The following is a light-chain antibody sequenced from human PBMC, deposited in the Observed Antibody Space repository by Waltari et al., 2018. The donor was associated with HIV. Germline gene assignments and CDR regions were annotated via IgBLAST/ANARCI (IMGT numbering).Light chain of an antibody. CDR2: RNN. Sequence: QSVLTQPPSASGTPGQRVTISCSGSSSNIGSTYVYWYQQLPGTAPKLLIYRNNQRPSGFPDRFSGSKSGTSASLAISGLRSEDEADYYCAVWGDSLNSYVFGTGTEVTVL. J-gene: IGLJ1*01. CDR1: SSNIGSTY. V-gene: IGLV1-47*01. CDR3: AVWGDSLNSYV.